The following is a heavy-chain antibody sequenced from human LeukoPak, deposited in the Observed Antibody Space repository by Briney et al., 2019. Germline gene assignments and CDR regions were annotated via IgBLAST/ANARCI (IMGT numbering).Heavy chain of an antibody. CDR1: GFTFSSYS. CDR2: ISSSSSYI. Sequence: PGGSLRLSCAASGFTFSSYSMNWVRQAPGKGLEWVSSISSSSSYIYYADSVKGRFTISRDNSKNTLYLQMNSLRAEDTAVYYCAKAHEVVVVIATCFDYWGQGTLVTVSS. CDR3: AKAHEVVVVIATCFDY. V-gene: IGHV3-21*04. J-gene: IGHJ4*02. D-gene: IGHD2-21*01.